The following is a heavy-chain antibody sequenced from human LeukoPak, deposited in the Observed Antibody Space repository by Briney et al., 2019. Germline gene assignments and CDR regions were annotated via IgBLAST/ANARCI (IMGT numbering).Heavy chain of an antibody. CDR1: EYSLSDLS. CDR2: FYSENNKK. J-gene: IGHJ4*02. D-gene: IGHD6-19*01. Sequence: ASVKVSCKISEYSLSDLSIHWVREAPGEGLEWMGGFYSENNKKVYSQKFQGRVTMTEDTSADTAYMELTSLRSEDTAVYFCATDRVYRSSGRSWGFFDYWGQGTLVIVSS. CDR3: ATDRVYRSSGRSWGFFDY. V-gene: IGHV1-24*01.